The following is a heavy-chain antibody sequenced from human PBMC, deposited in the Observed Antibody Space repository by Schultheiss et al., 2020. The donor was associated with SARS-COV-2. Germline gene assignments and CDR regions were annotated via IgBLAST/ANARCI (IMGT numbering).Heavy chain of an antibody. Sequence: LETLSLTCTVSGGSISSYYWSWIRQPPGKGLEWIGRIYTSGSTNYNPSLKSRVTISVDTSKNQFSLKLSSVTAADTAVYYCASLGKYYYDSSGYPDYWGQGTLVTVSS. D-gene: IGHD3-22*01. CDR2: IYTSGST. CDR3: ASLGKYYYDSSGYPDY. J-gene: IGHJ4*02. V-gene: IGHV4-4*08. CDR1: GGSISSYY.